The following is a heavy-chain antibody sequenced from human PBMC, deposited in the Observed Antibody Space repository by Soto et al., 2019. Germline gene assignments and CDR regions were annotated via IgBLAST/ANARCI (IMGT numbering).Heavy chain of an antibody. Sequence: QIQLVQSGGEVNKPGASVKVSCKDSGYTFRRYGISCVRQAPGQGLEWVGWISAYNGDTHYEPKFQDRITLTTETSTDTAYMELRSLRLADTAVYYCVRDWSRYYDNSGLSWFYCGQVSLVTV. CDR2: ISAYNGDT. CDR3: VRDWSRYYDNSGLSWFY. CDR1: GYTFRRYG. D-gene: IGHD3-22*01. V-gene: IGHV1-18*04. J-gene: IGHJ4*02.